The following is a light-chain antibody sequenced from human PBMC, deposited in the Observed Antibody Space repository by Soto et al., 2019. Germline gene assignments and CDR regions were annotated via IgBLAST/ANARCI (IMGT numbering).Light chain of an antibody. CDR2: EVR. CDR3: STNTSRSTLV. V-gene: IGLV2-14*01. CDR1: SRDIGAYNL. J-gene: IGLJ2*01. Sequence: QSVLTQPASVSGSPGQSITISCSGTSRDIGAYNLVSWYQQPPGKAPKLLIYEVRNRPSGISYRFSGSKSGTTASLTISSLLPEDEADYYCSTNTSRSTLVFGAGTKLTVL.